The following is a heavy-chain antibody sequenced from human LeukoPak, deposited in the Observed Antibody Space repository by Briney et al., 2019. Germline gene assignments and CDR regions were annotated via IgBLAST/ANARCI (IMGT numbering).Heavy chain of an antibody. Sequence: PGGSLRLSCAASGFTFSSYGMHWARQAPGKGLELVAVIWSDGSNEHYADSVKGRSTISRDNSKNTLYLQMNSLRAEDTAVYYCARDREAAADLGYWGQGTLVTVSS. CDR1: GFTFSSYG. D-gene: IGHD6-13*01. CDR2: IWSDGSNE. CDR3: ARDREAAADLGY. V-gene: IGHV3-33*01. J-gene: IGHJ4*02.